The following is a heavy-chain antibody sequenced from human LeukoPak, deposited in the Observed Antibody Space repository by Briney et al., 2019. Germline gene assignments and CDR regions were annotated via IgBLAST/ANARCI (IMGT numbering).Heavy chain of an antibody. D-gene: IGHD1-26*01. CDR1: GFTFSNSA. J-gene: IGHJ4*02. V-gene: IGHV3-23*01. Sequence: GGSLRLSCAASGFTFSNSAMTWVRQAPGKGLEWVSAISGSGDKIHYTDSVKGRFTISRDNSKNTLYLQMNSLRVEDTAIYYCAEDWSCDYWGQGTLITVSS. CDR3: AEDWSCDY. CDR2: ISGSGDKI.